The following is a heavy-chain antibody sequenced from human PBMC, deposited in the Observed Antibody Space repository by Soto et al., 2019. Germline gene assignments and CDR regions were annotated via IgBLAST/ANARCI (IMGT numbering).Heavy chain of an antibody. V-gene: IGHV1-2*04. CDR1: GYTFTGYY. Sequence: ASVKVSCKAFGYTFTGYYMHWVRQAPGQGLEWMGWINPNSGGTNYAQKFQGWVTMTRDTSISTAYMELSRLRSDDTAVYYCARDQSAVAVAGSAFDIWGQGTMVTVSS. CDR3: ARDQSAVAVAGSAFDI. J-gene: IGHJ3*02. CDR2: INPNSGGT. D-gene: IGHD6-19*01.